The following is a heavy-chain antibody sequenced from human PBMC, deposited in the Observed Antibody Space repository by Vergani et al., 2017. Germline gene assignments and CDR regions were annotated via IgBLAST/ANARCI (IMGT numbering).Heavy chain of an antibody. CDR1: GFTFSHYS. CDR2: ISSSSSYI. D-gene: IGHD3-9*01. J-gene: IGHJ3*02. Sequence: EVQMVESGGGLVKPGGSLRLSCVASGFTFSHYSMNWVRQAPGKGLEWVSSISSSSSYIYYADSVKGRFTISRDNAKNSLYLQMNSLRAEDTAVYYCARGDILTGQGDIWGQGTMVTVSS. CDR3: ARGDILTGQGDI. V-gene: IGHV3-21*01.